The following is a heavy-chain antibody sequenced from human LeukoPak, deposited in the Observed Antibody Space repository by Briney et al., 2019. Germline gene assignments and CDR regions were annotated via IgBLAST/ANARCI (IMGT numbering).Heavy chain of an antibody. CDR1: GFTFSIYS. CDR2: ISSSSSYI. V-gene: IGHV3-21*01. Sequence: GGSLRLSCAASGFTFSIYSMNWVRQPPGKGLEWVSSISSSSSYIYYADSVKGRFTISRDNAKNSLYLQMNSLRAEDTAVYYCARGRLVTIFGVVINGFDPWGQGTLVTVSS. D-gene: IGHD3-3*01. J-gene: IGHJ5*02. CDR3: ARGRLVTIFGVVINGFDP.